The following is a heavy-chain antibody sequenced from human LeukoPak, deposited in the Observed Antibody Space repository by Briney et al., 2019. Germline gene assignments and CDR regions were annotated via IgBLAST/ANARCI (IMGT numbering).Heavy chain of an antibody. D-gene: IGHD3-22*01. Sequence: ASVKVSCKASGYTFTSYDINWVRQATGQGLEWMGWMNPNSGNTGYAQKFQGRVTMTRNTSISTAYMELSSLRSEDTAVYYCAKDRGSYYDSSDYYYFGYYSDYWGQGTLVTVSS. CDR1: GYTFTSYD. J-gene: IGHJ4*02. CDR3: AKDRGSYYDSSDYYYFGYYSDY. CDR2: MNPNSGNT. V-gene: IGHV1-8*01.